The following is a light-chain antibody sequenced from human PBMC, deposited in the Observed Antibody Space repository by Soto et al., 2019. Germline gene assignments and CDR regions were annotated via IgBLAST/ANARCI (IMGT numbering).Light chain of an antibody. J-gene: IGKJ2*01. CDR3: QQCNNSPYT. CDR1: QSVSSN. CDR2: GAS. Sequence: EIVMTQSPATLSVSPGERATLSCRASQSVSSNLAWYQQKHGQAPRLLIYGASTRATGIPARFSGSGSGTEFTLTISSLQSEDFAVYYCQQCNNSPYTFGQGTKLEIK. V-gene: IGKV3-15*01.